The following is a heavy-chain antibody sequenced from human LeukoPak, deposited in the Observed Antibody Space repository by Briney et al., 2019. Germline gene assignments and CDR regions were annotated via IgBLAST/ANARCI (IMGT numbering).Heavy chain of an antibody. CDR1: GYTFTGYY. CDR3: ARGPSGHCSGGSCYLVDY. CDR2: INPNSGGT. D-gene: IGHD2-15*01. Sequence: GASVKVSCKASGYTFTGYYMHWVRQAPGQGLEWMGRINPNSGGTNYAQKFQGRVTMTRDTSISTAYMELSRLRSDDTAVYYCARGPSGHCSGGSCYLVDYWGQGTLVTVSS. J-gene: IGHJ4*02. V-gene: IGHV1-2*06.